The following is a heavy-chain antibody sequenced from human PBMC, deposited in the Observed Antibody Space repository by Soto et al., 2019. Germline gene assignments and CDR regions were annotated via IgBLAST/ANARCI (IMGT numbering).Heavy chain of an antibody. CDR2: INHSGST. CDR3: ARAPNDIVVVVAAFDAFDI. J-gene: IGHJ3*02. V-gene: IGHV4-34*01. Sequence: SETLSLTCAVYGGSFSGYYWSWIRQPPGKGLEWIGEINHSGSTNYNPSLKSRVTISVDTSKNQFSLKLSSVTAADTAVYYWARAPNDIVVVVAAFDAFDIWGQGTMVTVSS. CDR1: GGSFSGYY. D-gene: IGHD2-15*01.